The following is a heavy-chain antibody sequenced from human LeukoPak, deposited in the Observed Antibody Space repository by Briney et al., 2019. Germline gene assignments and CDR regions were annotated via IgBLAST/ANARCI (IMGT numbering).Heavy chain of an antibody. J-gene: IGHJ4*02. CDR2: IGTRGSPI. V-gene: IGHV3-48*03. CDR1: GFTFGSYE. CDR3: ASLYDTSGRDY. Sequence: GGSLRLSCAASGFTFGSYEMNWVRQAPGKGLEWVSYIGTRGSPIYYSDSVKGRFTISRDNAKNSLYLQMNSLRVEDTVVYYCASLYDTSGRDYWGQGTLVTVSS. D-gene: IGHD3-22*01.